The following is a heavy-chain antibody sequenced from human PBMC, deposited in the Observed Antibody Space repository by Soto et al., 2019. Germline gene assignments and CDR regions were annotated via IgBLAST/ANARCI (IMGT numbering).Heavy chain of an antibody. CDR2: ISSRGTYI. Sequence: GGSLRLSCAVSGFPFSSYSMNWVRQAPGKGLEWVSAISSRGTYIYYADSVKGRFTISRDNAKNSVSLQMNSLRPEDTAVYYCARDYYYNFDYWGQGVLVTVSS. CDR3: ARDYYYNFDY. J-gene: IGHJ4*02. D-gene: IGHD3-10*01. CDR1: GFPFSSYS. V-gene: IGHV3-21*01.